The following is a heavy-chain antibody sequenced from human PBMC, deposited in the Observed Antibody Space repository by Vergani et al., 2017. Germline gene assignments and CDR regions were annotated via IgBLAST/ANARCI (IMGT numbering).Heavy chain of an antibody. Sequence: QVQLQESGPGLVKPSETLALTCTVSGGSISSYYWSWIRQPPGKGLEWIGYIYYSGSTNYNPSLKSRVTISVDTSKNQFSLKLSSVTAADTAVYYCARXVDRYYYYYGMDVWGQGTTVTVSS. V-gene: IGHV4-59*01. CDR2: IYYSGST. CDR1: GGSISSYY. J-gene: IGHJ6*02. D-gene: IGHD5-24*01. CDR3: ARXVDRYYYYYGMDV.